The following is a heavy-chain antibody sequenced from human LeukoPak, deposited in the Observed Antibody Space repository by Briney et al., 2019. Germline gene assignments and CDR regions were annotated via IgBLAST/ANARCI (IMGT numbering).Heavy chain of an antibody. CDR3: ARSESEGAFDI. V-gene: IGHV1-69*01. CDR1: GGTFSSYA. CDR2: IIPIFGTA. J-gene: IGHJ3*02. Sequence: SVTVSCKASGGTFSSYAISWVRQAPGQGIEWMGGIIPIFGTANYAQKFQGRVTITADESTSTAYMELSSLRSEDTAVYYCARSESEGAFDIWGQGTMVTVSS.